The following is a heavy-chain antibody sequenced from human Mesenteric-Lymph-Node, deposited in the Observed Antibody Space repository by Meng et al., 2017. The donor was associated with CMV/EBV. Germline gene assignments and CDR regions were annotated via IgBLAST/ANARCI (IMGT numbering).Heavy chain of an antibody. D-gene: IGHD2/OR15-2a*01. CDR3: ATDSDSTNTGNY. CDR2: ISSSGSTI. Sequence: GGSLRLSCAASGFTFSDYYMSWIRQAPGKGLEWVSYISSSGSTIYYADSVKGRFTISRDNSKNTLYLQMNSLRAEDTAVYYCATDSDSTNTGNYWGQGTLVTVSS. V-gene: IGHV3-11*04. CDR1: GFTFSDYY. J-gene: IGHJ4*02.